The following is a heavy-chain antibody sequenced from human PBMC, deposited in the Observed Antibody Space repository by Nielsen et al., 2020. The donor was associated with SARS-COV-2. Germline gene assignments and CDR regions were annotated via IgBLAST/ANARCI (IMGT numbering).Heavy chain of an antibody. Sequence: SETLSLTCTVSDTSISGPYWSWIRQSPGRGLEWIGFIYYTGRTDYNPSLKSRLAISIDTSRSQFSLKLTSVTAADTAVYYCARGRDISTAYFPLDYWGLGTLVTVSP. CDR3: ARGRDISTAYFPLDY. D-gene: IGHD3-9*01. V-gene: IGHV4-59*11. J-gene: IGHJ4*02. CDR1: DTSISGPY. CDR2: IYYTGRT.